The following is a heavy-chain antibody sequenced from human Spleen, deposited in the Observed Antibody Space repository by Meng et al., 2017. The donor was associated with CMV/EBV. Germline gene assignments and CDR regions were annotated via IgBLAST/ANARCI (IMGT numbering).Heavy chain of an antibody. D-gene: IGHD3-10*01. V-gene: IGHV3-30-3*01. Sequence: QVQLVESGGGGVQPGRSLLCSWAASGFTFSSYAMHWVRQAPGKGLEWVAVISYDGSNKYYADSVKGRFTISRDNSKNTLYLQMNSLRAEDTAVYYCASTTPWVRGTPPDHWGQGPLVTVSS. CDR2: ISYDGSNK. J-gene: IGHJ4*02. CDR3: ASTTPWVRGTPPDH. CDR1: GFTFSSYA.